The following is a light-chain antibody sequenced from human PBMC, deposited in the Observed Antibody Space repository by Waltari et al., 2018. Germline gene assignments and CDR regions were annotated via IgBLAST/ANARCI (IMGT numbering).Light chain of an antibody. CDR2: EVS. Sequence: QSALTQPASVSGSPGQSITLSCTGTRSDVGGYTSVSWYQQHPGKAPQLMIYEVSNRPSGVSNRFSGSKSGNTASLTISGLQAEDEADYYCSSYTSSSTLLYVFGTGTKVTVL. CDR3: SSYTSSSTLLYV. CDR1: RSDVGGYTS. J-gene: IGLJ1*01. V-gene: IGLV2-14*01.